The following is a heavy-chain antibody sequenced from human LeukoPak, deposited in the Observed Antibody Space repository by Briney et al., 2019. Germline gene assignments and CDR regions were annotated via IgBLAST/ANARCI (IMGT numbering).Heavy chain of an antibody. CDR2: IDSSGVTT. D-gene: IGHD1-26*01. J-gene: IGHJ6*03. V-gene: IGHV3-23*01. Sequence: GGSLRLSCAASRFTFSINAMSWVRQAPGKGLEWVSAIDSSGVTTYYADSVKGRFTISRDNSKNTLYLQMNSLRAEDTAVYYCARDAATGGYMDVWGKGTTVTVSS. CDR1: RFTFSINA. CDR3: ARDAATGGYMDV.